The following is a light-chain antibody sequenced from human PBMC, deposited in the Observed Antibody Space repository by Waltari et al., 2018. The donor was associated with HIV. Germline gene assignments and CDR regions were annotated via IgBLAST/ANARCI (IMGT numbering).Light chain of an antibody. Sequence: SSELTQDPAVSVALGQTVRITCQGDSLSRYYASWYQQKPGQAPVLAVYGENHRPSGIPDRFSGFSSGNTASLTITGAQAEDEADYYCSSRDSSDDPVVFGGGTNLTVL. J-gene: IGLJ2*01. CDR2: GEN. CDR3: SSRDSSDDPVV. V-gene: IGLV3-19*01. CDR1: SLSRYY.